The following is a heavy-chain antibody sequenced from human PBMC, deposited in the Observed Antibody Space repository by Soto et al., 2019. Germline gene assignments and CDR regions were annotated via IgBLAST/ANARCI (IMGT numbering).Heavy chain of an antibody. D-gene: IGHD6-19*01. CDR2: IYYTGST. Sequence: SETLSLTCSVSGTSISSGDRYWSWIRQPSGSGLEWIGYIYYTGSTYPSPPLKSRLTISVDTSTNQFSLKLTSAAAEDTAVYYCASYTVNNSGYYVYWGQGTLVTVSS. J-gene: IGHJ4*02. CDR1: GTSISSGDRY. V-gene: IGHV4-30-4*01. CDR3: ASYTVNNSGYYVY.